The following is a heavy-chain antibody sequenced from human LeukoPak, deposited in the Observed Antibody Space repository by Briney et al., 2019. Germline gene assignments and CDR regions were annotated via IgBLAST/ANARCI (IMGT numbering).Heavy chain of an antibody. CDR1: GGSISTYY. CDR3: AVGGGGIAVAGTGGWFDP. V-gene: IGHV4-59*01. Sequence: PSETLSLTCTVSGGSISTYYWSWIRQPPGKGLEWLGYIHYSGTTNYNPSLKSRVTISVDTSRDQFSLKLSSVTAADTAMYYCAVGGGGIAVAGTGGWFDPWGQGTLVTVSS. J-gene: IGHJ5*02. D-gene: IGHD6-19*01. CDR2: IHYSGTT.